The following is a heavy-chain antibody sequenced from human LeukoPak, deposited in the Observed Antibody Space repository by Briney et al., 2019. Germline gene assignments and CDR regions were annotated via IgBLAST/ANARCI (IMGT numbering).Heavy chain of an antibody. CDR3: ARELQYSREGYAFDL. D-gene: IGHD4-11*01. J-gene: IGHJ3*01. CDR2: IKGDSGIP. CDR1: GYMFTGHY. Sequence: ASVKVSCKASGYMFTGHYMHWVRQAPGQGLEFLAWIKGDSGIPKYAQKFQRRVTLTRDTSISTAYMELTELTSDDTAVYYCARELQYSREGYAFDLWGQGTMVTVSS. V-gene: IGHV1-2*02.